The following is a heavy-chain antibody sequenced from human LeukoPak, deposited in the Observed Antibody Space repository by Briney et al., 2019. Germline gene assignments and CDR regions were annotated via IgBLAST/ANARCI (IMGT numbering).Heavy chain of an antibody. CDR3: AKSIQGGTYYSFDY. V-gene: IGHV3-7*01. D-gene: IGHD1-26*01. CDR2: IKKDGSEN. Sequence: PGGSLTLSCAASGFSFSNYWLSWVRQAPGKGLEGVANIKKDGSENYYVDSVKGRFTISRDNAKNSLYLQMNTLRAEDTAVYYCAKSIQGGTYYSFDYWGQGTLVTVSS. CDR1: GFSFSNYW. J-gene: IGHJ4*02.